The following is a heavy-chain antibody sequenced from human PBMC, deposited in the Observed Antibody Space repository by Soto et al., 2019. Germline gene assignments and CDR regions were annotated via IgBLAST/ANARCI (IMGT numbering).Heavy chain of an antibody. CDR3: ATGWQLVGSTWFDP. V-gene: IGHV1-24*01. J-gene: IGHJ5*02. D-gene: IGHD6-6*01. Sequence: ASVKVSCKVSGYTLTELSMHWVRQAPGKGLEWMGGFDPEDGETIYAQKFQGRVTMTEDTSTDTAYMELSSLRSEDTAVYYCATGWQLVGSTWFDPWGQGTLVTVSS. CDR2: FDPEDGET. CDR1: GYTLTELS.